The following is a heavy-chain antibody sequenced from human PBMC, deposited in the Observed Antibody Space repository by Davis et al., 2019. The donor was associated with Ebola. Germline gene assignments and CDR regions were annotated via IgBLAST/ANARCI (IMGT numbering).Heavy chain of an antibody. CDR1: GFTSSRDS. Sequence: GGSLRLSCAASGFTSSRDSMNWVRQAPGKGLEWVSYIDNSSNIISYTDSVEGRFTISSDNTKNSLFLQLNSLRAEDTAVYYCVPATWIRGRGTLVTVSS. J-gene: IGHJ4*02. D-gene: IGHD5-12*01. CDR2: IDNSSNII. V-gene: IGHV3-48*04. CDR3: VPATWI.